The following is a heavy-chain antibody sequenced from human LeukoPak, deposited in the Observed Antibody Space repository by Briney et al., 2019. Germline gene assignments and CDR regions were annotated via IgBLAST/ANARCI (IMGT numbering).Heavy chain of an antibody. D-gene: IGHD3-16*01. CDR1: GFTFSSYA. CDR2: ISGGGGST. Sequence: PGGSLRLSCAASGFTFSSYAMSWVRQAPGKGLEWVSAISGGGGSTYYADSVKGRFTISRDNSKNTLYLQMNSLRAEDTAVYYCAKDRYGGDYYYYGMDVWGQGTTVTVSS. CDR3: AKDRYGGDYYYYGMDV. J-gene: IGHJ6*02. V-gene: IGHV3-23*01.